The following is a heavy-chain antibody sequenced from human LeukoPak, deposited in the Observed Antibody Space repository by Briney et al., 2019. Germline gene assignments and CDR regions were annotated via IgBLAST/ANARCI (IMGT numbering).Heavy chain of an antibody. Sequence: GGSLRLSCAASGFTFSDYYMSWIRQAPGKGLEWVSYISTSGSTIYYADSVKDRFTISRDNSKNTLYLQMNSLRAEDTAVYYCAKEVWFGELSQAFDIWGQGTMVTVSS. J-gene: IGHJ3*02. CDR1: GFTFSDYY. CDR3: AKEVWFGELSQAFDI. D-gene: IGHD3-10*01. CDR2: ISTSGSTI. V-gene: IGHV3-11*04.